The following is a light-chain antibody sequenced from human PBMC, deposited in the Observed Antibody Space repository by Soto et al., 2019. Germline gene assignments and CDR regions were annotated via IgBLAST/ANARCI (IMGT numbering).Light chain of an antibody. CDR2: GAS. CDR3: QEYNSYSGR. CDR1: QSVSSN. J-gene: IGKJ1*01. Sequence: EILMTQSPATLSVSPGERATLSCRASQSVSSNLAWYQQKPGQAPRLLIYGASTMATGIPARFSGSGSGTEFTLTICSLQPFVFATCYCQEYNSYSGRLGQGTRLDI. V-gene: IGKV3-15*01.